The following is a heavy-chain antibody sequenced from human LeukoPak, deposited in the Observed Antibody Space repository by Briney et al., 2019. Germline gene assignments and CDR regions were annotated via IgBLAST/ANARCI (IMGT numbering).Heavy chain of an antibody. CDR2: IKQDGSET. J-gene: IGHJ4*02. D-gene: IGHD2-15*01. V-gene: IGHV3-7*03. CDR1: GFTFSNYW. CDR3: AKARYCSGGSCFPQLTPDY. Sequence: GGSLRLSCAASGFTFSNYWMRWVRQAPGKGLEWVANIKQDGSETSYVDSVKGRFTISRDNSKNTLYLQMNSLRAEDAAVYYCAKARYCSGGSCFPQLTPDYWGQGTLVTVSS.